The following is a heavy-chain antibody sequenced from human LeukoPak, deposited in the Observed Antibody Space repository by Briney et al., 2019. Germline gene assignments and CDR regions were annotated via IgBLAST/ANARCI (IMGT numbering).Heavy chain of an antibody. D-gene: IGHD5-12*01. Sequence: SQTLSLTCTVSGGSISSGGYYWSWIRQHPGKGLEWIGYIYYSGSTYYNPSLKSRVTISVDTSKNQFSLKLSSVTAADTAVYYCARGLRLYSGYDFLRYWGQGTLVTVSS. CDR1: GGSISSGGYY. CDR3: ARGLRLYSGYDFLRY. V-gene: IGHV4-31*03. CDR2: IYYSGST. J-gene: IGHJ4*02.